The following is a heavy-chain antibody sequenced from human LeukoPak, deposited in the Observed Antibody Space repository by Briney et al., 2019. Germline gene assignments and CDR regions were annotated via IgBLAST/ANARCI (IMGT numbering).Heavy chain of an antibody. J-gene: IGHJ5*02. CDR3: ARDRGVVASQGWFDP. V-gene: IGHV3-9*01. CDR2: ISGNSGVI. D-gene: IGHD2-15*01. Sequence: GGSLRLSCAASGFTFDDYAMHWVRQAPGKGLEWVSGISGNSGVIAYADSVKGRFTISRDNAKNSLYLQMSSLRAEDTALYYCARDRGVVASQGWFDPWGQGTLVTVSS. CDR1: GFTFDDYA.